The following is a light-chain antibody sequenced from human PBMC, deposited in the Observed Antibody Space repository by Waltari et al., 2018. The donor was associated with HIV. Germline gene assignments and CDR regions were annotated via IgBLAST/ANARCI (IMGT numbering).Light chain of an antibody. J-gene: IGLJ2*01. V-gene: IGLV1-47*01. CDR2: RND. Sequence: SAVTQPPSASGTPGQRVTLACSGSTPNTGRNYVFWYQHLPGTAPTLLIHRNDQRRSGVPNRFPCSTSGTSASLAISGLRSEDEADYYCVTWDDSLRGVLFGGGTKVAVL. CDR1: TPNTGRNY. CDR3: VTWDDSLRGVL.